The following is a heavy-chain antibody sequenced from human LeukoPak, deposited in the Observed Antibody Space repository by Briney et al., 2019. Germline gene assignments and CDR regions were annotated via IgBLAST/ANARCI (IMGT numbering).Heavy chain of an antibody. CDR2: ISYDGNEK. CDR1: GFSFSSYT. V-gene: IGHV3-30*04. J-gene: IGHJ4*02. D-gene: IGHD3-16*01. Sequence: GRSLRLSCAASGFSFSSYTMHWVRQAPGTGLQWGAVISYDGNEKFYADSVRGRFTISRDSSKNTLYLEMNSLRPEDTAIYYGAGKGGSMITYSRFDYWGQGTLVTVSS. CDR3: AGKGGSMITYSRFDY.